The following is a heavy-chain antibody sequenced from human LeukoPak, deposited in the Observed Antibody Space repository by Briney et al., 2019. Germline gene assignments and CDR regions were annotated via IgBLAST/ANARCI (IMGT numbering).Heavy chain of an antibody. CDR2: IRSKAYGGTT. CDR3: TRDTSLHDAFDI. CDR1: GFTVGDYA. J-gene: IGHJ3*02. V-gene: IGHV3-49*04. Sequence: GGSLRLSCTASGFTVGDYAMSWVRQAPGKGLVWVGFIRSKAYGGTTEYAASVKGRFTISRDDSKSIAYLQMNSLKTEDTAVYYCTRDTSLHDAFDIWGQGTMVTVSS.